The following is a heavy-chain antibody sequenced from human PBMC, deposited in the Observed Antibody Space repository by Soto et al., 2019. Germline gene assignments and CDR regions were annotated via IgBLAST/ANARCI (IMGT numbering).Heavy chain of an antibody. CDR3: ARDHDLKKRYCSGGSCSYDAFDI. Sequence: QVQLVQSGAEVKKPGSSVKVSCKASGGTFSSYTISWVRQAPGQGLEWMGRIIPILGIANYAQKFQGRVTITADKSTSTAYMELSSLRSEDTAVYYCARDHDLKKRYCSGGSCSYDAFDIWGQGTMVTVSS. CDR1: GGTFSSYT. CDR2: IIPILGIA. V-gene: IGHV1-69*08. J-gene: IGHJ3*02. D-gene: IGHD2-15*01.